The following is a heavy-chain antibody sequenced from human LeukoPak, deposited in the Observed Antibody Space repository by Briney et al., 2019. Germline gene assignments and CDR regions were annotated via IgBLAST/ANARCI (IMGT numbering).Heavy chain of an antibody. CDR2: INPNSGGT. CDR1: GYTFTGYY. J-gene: IGHJ4*02. V-gene: IGHV1-2*06. D-gene: IGHD3-3*01. CDR3: VRGGALYYDFWD. Sequence: ASVKVSCKASGYTFTGYYMHWVRQAPGQGLEWMGRINPNSGGTNYAQKFQGSVTMTRDTSITTGYMELSRLRSDDTAVYYCVRGGALYYDFWDWGQGTLVIVSS.